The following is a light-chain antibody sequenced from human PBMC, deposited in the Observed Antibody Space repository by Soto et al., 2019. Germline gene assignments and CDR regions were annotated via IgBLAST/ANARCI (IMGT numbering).Light chain of an antibody. Sequence: EIVLTQSPGTLSLSPGERATLSCRASQSISSSYLAWYQQKPGQAPRLLVYGASSRATGIPDRFSGSGSGIHFTLTISRLEPEDFAVYYCQQYGSSRFTFGPGTKVDIK. J-gene: IGKJ3*01. CDR3: QQYGSSRFT. CDR1: QSISSSY. V-gene: IGKV3-20*01. CDR2: GAS.